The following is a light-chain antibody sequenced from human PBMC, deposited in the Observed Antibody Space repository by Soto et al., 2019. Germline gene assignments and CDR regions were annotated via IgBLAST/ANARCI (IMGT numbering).Light chain of an antibody. CDR3: QQYTGPPTT. CDR1: QTVSSNY. J-gene: IGKJ5*01. V-gene: IGKV3-20*01. Sequence: EIILTQSPDTLSFAPGERSALSCMASQTVSSNYLAWCQQRPGQAPRLLIYGASTRAAGIPDRFSGSGSGTDFTLTITRLEPEDSAVYFCQQYTGPPTTFGQGTRLEI. CDR2: GAS.